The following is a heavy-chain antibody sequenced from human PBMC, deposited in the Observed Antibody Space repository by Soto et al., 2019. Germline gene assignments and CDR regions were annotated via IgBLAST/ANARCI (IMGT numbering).Heavy chain of an antibody. J-gene: IGHJ4*02. CDR1: GFTFSSYS. CDR3: ARGLSSSEIPPLDY. V-gene: IGHV3-21*01. Sequence: NPVGSLRLSCAASGFTFSSYSMNWVRQAPGKGLEWVSSISSSSSYIYYADSVKGRFTISRDNAKNSLYLQMNSLRAEDTAVYYCARGLSSSEIPPLDYWGQGTLVTVSS. D-gene: IGHD6-13*01. CDR2: ISSSSSYI.